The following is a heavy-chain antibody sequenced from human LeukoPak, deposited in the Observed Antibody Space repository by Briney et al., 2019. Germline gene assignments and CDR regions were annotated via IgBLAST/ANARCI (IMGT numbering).Heavy chain of an antibody. CDR2: IRGSGGST. D-gene: IGHD3-22*01. CDR1: GFTFTTYS. CDR3: VTFYYDSSGSYVHY. Sequence: GGSLRLSCAASGFTFTTYSMSSVRQAPGKGLESVSAIRGSGGSTYYADSVKGRFTISRDDSKSTLYLQMNSLRAEDTAVYHCVTFYYDSSGSYVHYWGQGTLVTVSS. V-gene: IGHV3-23*01. J-gene: IGHJ4*02.